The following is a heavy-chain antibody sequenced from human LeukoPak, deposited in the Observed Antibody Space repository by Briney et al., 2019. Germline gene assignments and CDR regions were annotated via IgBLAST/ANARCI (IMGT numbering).Heavy chain of an antibody. CDR3: ARFNYYDSSGPTD. V-gene: IGHV4-31*03. D-gene: IGHD3-22*01. CDR2: IYYSGST. J-gene: IGHJ4*02. CDR1: GGSISSGGYY. Sequence: SQTLSLTCPVSGGSISSGGYYWSWIRQHPGKGLEWIGYIYYSGSTYYNPSLKSRVTISVDTSKNQFSLKLSSVTAADTAVYYCARFNYYDSSGPTDWGQGTLVTVSS.